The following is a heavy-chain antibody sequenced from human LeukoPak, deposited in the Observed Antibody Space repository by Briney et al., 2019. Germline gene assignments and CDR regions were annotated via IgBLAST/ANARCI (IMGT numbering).Heavy chain of an antibody. CDR2: ISDSGGST. V-gene: IGHV3-23*01. Sequence: PGGSLRLSCAASGFTFSSYVMSWVRQAPGKGLEWVSGISDSGGSTYYADSVKGRFTISGDNSKNTLYLQMNGLRAEDTAVYYCAKLPGRAADYWGQGTLVTVSS. CDR3: AKLPGRAADY. CDR1: GFTFSSYV. J-gene: IGHJ4*02.